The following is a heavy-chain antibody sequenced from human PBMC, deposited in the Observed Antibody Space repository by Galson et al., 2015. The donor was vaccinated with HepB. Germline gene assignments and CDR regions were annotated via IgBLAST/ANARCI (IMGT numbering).Heavy chain of an antibody. CDR2: INHSGST. CDR3: ARGVGIVVVPAAIVSRYYGMDV. V-gene: IGHV4-34*01. CDR1: GGSFSGYY. J-gene: IGHJ6*02. Sequence: SETLSLTCAVYGGSFSGYYWRWIRQPPGKGLEWIGEINHSGSTNYNPSLKSRVTISVDTSKNQFSLKLSSVTAADTAVYYCARGVGIVVVPAAIVSRYYGMDVWGQGTTVTVSS. D-gene: IGHD2-2*01.